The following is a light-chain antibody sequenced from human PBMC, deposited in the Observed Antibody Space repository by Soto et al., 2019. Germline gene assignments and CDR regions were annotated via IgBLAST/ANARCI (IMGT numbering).Light chain of an antibody. CDR1: QSVSRY. CDR3: QQRSTWPPSIT. CDR2: DAS. V-gene: IGKV3-11*01. J-gene: IGKJ5*01. Sequence: EIVLTQSPAILSLSPGEKATLSCRASQSVSRYLAWYQQKPGQAPRLLIHDASSRVTGTPARFSGSGSETDFTLTISSLEPEDFAVYYCQQRSTWPPSITFGQGTRLEIK.